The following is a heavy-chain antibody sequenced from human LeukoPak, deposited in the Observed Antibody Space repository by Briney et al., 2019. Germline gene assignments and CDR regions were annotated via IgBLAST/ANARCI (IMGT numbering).Heavy chain of an antibody. CDR1: GYTFTTYY. V-gene: IGHV1-46*01. J-gene: IGHJ4*02. CDR3: VREYSPGYFDY. CDR2: IDPSSGAT. Sequence: ASVKVSCKASGYTFTTYYMHWVRQAPGQGLEWMGIIDPSSGATTYAQKLQGRVTMTRDTSTSTVYMELSSLRSEDTAVFYCVREYSPGYFDYWGRGTLVTVSS. D-gene: IGHD5-12*01.